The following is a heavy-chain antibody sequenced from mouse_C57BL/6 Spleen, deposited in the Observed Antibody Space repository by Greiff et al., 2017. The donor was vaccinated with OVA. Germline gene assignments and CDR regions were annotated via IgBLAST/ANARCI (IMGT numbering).Heavy chain of an antibody. CDR3: ARGYTGDYFDY. CDR1: GYAFTNYL. Sequence: QVQLKESGAELVRPGTSVKVSCKASGYAFTNYLIEWVKQRPGQGLEWIGVINPGSGGTNYNEKFKGKATLTADKSSSTAYMQLSSLTSEDSAVYFCARGYTGDYFDYWGQGTTLTVSS. D-gene: IGHD1-1*01. J-gene: IGHJ2*01. CDR2: INPGSGGT. V-gene: IGHV1-54*01.